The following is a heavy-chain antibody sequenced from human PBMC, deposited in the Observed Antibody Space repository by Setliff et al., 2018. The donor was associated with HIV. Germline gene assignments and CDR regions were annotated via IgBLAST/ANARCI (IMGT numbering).Heavy chain of an antibody. CDR3: ARDMAPGIAARTDY. CDR1: GFTFSSYS. Sequence: GGSLRLSCAASGFTFSSYSMNWVRQAPGKGLEWVSSISSSSSYIYYADSVKGRFTISRDNAKNSLYLQMNSLRAEDTAVYYCARDMAPGIAARTDYWGQGTLVTVSS. V-gene: IGHV3-21*01. CDR2: ISSSSSYI. J-gene: IGHJ4*02. D-gene: IGHD6-6*01.